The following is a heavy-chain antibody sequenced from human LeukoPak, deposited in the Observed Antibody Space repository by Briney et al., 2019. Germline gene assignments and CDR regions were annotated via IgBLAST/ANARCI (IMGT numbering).Heavy chain of an antibody. Sequence: SETLSLTCTVSGGSISSYYWSWIRQPAGKGLEWIGRIYTSGSTNYNPSLKSRVTMSVDTSKNQFSLKLSSVTAADTAVYYCARGRLRFLEWLPVNWFDPWGQGTLVTVSS. CDR1: GGSISSYY. CDR3: ARGRLRFLEWLPVNWFDP. D-gene: IGHD3-3*01. V-gene: IGHV4-4*07. J-gene: IGHJ5*02. CDR2: IYTSGST.